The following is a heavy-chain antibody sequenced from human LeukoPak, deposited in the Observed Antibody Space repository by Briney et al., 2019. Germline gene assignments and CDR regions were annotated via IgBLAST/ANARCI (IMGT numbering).Heavy chain of an antibody. Sequence: PGGSLRLSCAASGFTFSSYWMHWVRQAPGEGLVWVSRINTDGSSTSYADSVKGRFTISRDNAKNTLYLQMNSLRAEDMALYYCAKANIRYNWAGGFDPWGQGTLVTVSS. D-gene: IGHD1-20*01. CDR2: INTDGSST. CDR1: GFTFSSYW. V-gene: IGHV3-74*01. J-gene: IGHJ5*02. CDR3: AKANIRYNWAGGFDP.